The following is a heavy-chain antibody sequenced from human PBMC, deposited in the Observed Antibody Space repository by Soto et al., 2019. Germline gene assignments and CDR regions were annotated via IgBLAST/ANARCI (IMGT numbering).Heavy chain of an antibody. J-gene: IGHJ6*02. CDR2: ISYDGSNK. V-gene: IGHV3-30-3*01. CDR1: GFTFSSYA. CDR3: ARDDRYYYDSSGYYYVGSLVYYYYYGMDV. Sequence: PGGSLRLSCAASGFTFSSYAMHWVRQAPGKGLEWVAVISYDGSNKYYADSVKGRFTISRDNSKNTLYLQMNSLRAEDTAVNYCARDDRYYYDSSGYYYVGSLVYYYYYGMDVWGQGTTVTVSS. D-gene: IGHD3-22*01.